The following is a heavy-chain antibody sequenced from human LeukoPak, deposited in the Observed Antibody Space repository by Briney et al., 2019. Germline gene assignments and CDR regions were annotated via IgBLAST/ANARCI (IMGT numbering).Heavy chain of an antibody. CDR2: INPSGGST. V-gene: IGHV1-46*01. J-gene: IGHJ4*02. Sequence: GASVKVSCKASGYTFTSYYMHWVRQAPGQGLEWMGIINPSGGSTSYAQKFQGRVTMTRDTSTSTVYMELSSLRSEDTAVYYCARGPHSVAGTGMARGYFDYWGQGTLVTVSS. CDR1: GYTFTSYY. D-gene: IGHD6-19*01. CDR3: ARGPHSVAGTGMARGYFDY.